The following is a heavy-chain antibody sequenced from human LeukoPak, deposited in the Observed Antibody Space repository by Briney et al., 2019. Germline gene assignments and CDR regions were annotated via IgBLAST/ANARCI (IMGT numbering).Heavy chain of an antibody. CDR3: ARDQLDSYGYFDY. D-gene: IGHD5-18*01. CDR2: ISGSTGST. Sequence: GGSLRLSCTASGFTFSNYAMSWVRQAPGKGLAWVSTISGSTGSTYYADSVKGRFTISRDNAKNSLYLQMNSLRAEDTAVYYCARDQLDSYGYFDYWGQGTLVTVSS. CDR1: GFTFSNYA. V-gene: IGHV3-23*01. J-gene: IGHJ4*02.